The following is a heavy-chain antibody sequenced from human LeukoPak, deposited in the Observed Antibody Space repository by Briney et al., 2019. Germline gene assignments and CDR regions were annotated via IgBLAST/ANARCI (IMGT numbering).Heavy chain of an antibody. Sequence: SETLSLTCTVSGGSISSYYWSWIRQPPGKGLEWIGYIYYSGSTNYNPSLKSRVTISVDTSKNQFSLKLSSVTAADTAVYYCAGTYCGGDCPPALTVQDAFDIWGQGTMVTVSS. V-gene: IGHV4-59*01. CDR1: GGSISSYY. CDR3: AGTYCGGDCPPALTVQDAFDI. CDR2: IYYSGST. D-gene: IGHD2-21*01. J-gene: IGHJ3*02.